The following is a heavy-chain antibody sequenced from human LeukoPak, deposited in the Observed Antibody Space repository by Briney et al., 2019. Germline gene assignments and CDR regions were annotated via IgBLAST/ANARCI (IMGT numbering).Heavy chain of an antibody. CDR2: LYIGGNT. CDR3: TTAAGYNYGQY. J-gene: IGHJ4*02. Sequence: GGSLRLPCAASGLTVSSNYMNWVRQAPGEGLEWVSALYIGGNTYYADSVRGRFTISRDNSKNTLYLQMNSLRAEDTAIYYCTTAAGYNYGQYWGQGTLVTVSS. V-gene: IGHV3-53*01. CDR1: GLTVSSNY. D-gene: IGHD5-18*01.